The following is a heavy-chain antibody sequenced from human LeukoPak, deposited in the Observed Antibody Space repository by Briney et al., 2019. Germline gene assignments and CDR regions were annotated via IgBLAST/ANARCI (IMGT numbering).Heavy chain of an antibody. CDR2: MNPNSGNT. D-gene: IGHD3-22*01. V-gene: IGHV1-8*01. CDR1: GYTFTSYD. CDR3: ARWLDYYDSRGSLGMDV. J-gene: IGHJ6*02. Sequence: GASVEVSCKASGYTFTSYDINWVRQATGHGLKWMGWMNPNSGNTGYAQKFQGRVTMTRNTSISTAYMELSSLRSEDTAVYYCARWLDYYDSRGSLGMDVWGQGTTVTVSS.